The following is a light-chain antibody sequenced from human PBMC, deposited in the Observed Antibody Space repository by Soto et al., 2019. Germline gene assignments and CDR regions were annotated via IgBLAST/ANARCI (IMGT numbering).Light chain of an antibody. CDR1: QSVSSNF. Sequence: ENVLTHSPGTLSLSPGERAPLXSRPSQSVSSNFLAWYQQKPGQAPRLLIYGASNRATGIPDRFSGSGSGTDFTLTISRLEPEDFAVYYCQQYDSSPRTFGQGTKVDIK. CDR2: GAS. V-gene: IGKV3-20*01. J-gene: IGKJ1*01. CDR3: QQYDSSPRT.